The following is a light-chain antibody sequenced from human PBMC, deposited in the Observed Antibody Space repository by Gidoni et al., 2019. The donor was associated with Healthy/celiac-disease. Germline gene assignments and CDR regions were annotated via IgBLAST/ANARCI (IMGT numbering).Light chain of an antibody. J-gene: IGLJ3*02. CDR2: EVS. Sequence: QSALTQPASVSGSPGQSITISCTGTSSDVGGYNYVSWYQQHPGKAPKLMIYEVSKRPSGVSNRFSGSKSGNTASLTISELQAEDEADYYCSSYTSSSTRVFGGGTKLTVL. CDR3: SSYTSSSTRV. CDR1: SSDVGGYNY. V-gene: IGLV2-14*01.